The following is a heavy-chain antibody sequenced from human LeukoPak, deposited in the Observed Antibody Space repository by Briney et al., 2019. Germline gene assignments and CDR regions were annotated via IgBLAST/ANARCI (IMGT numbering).Heavy chain of an antibody. CDR1: GFTFSSYW. J-gene: IGHJ1*01. CDR2: IKQDGSEK. CDR3: ARLGQRSSWAAEYVQH. V-gene: IGHV3-7*01. D-gene: IGHD6-13*01. Sequence: HPGGSLRLSCAASGFTFSSYWMSLVRQAPGKGLEWVANIKQDGSEKYYVDSVKDRFTISRDNAKNSLYLQMNSLRAEDTAVYYCARLGQRSSWAAEYVQHWGQGTLVTVSS.